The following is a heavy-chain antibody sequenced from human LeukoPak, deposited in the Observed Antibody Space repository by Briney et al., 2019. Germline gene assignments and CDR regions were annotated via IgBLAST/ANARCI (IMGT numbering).Heavy chain of an antibody. D-gene: IGHD3-22*01. J-gene: IGHJ1*01. CDR3: ARDYRGHYYDSSGYSHSQH. CDR2: ISAYNGNT. CDR1: GYTFTSYG. V-gene: IGHV1-18*01. Sequence: GASVKVSCKASGYTFTSYGISWVRQAPGQGLEWMGWISAYNGNTNYAQKLQGRVTMTTDTSTSTAYMELRSLRSDDTAVYYCARDYRGHYYDSSGYSHSQHWGQGTLVTVSS.